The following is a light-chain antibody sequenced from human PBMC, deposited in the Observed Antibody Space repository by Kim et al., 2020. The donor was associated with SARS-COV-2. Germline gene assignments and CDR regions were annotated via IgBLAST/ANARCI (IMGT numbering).Light chain of an antibody. Sequence: SYELTQPPSVSVSPGQTATITCSGDKLGDKYTHWYQQKPGQSPLLVIYQDTKRPSGIPERFSGSNSGNTATLTISGTQAMDEADYFCQAWDSRYVFGTGTKVTVL. CDR1: KLGDKY. CDR3: QAWDSRYV. J-gene: IGLJ1*01. V-gene: IGLV3-1*01. CDR2: QDT.